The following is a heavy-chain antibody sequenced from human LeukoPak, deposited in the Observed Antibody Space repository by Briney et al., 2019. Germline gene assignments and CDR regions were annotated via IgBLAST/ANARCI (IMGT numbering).Heavy chain of an antibody. CDR2: IYYSGST. D-gene: IGHD1-26*01. V-gene: IGHV4-61*08. Sequence: PSETLSLTCTVSGGSISSGGYYWSWIRQHPGKGLEWIGYIYYSGSTYYNPSLKSRVTISVDTSKNQFSLKPSSVTAADTAVYYCARAPTTGWFDPWGQGTLVTVSS. CDR1: GGSISSGGYY. CDR3: ARAPTTGWFDP. J-gene: IGHJ5*02.